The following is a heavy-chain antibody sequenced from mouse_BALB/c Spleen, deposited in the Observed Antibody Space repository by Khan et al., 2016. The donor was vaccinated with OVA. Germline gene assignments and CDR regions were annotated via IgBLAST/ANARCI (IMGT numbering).Heavy chain of an antibody. CDR1: GYTFTDYY. CDR3: ARRNYFGYTFAY. CDR2: ISPGSGDT. V-gene: IGHV1-77*01. Sequence: QVRLQQSGAELARPGASVKLSCKASGYTFTDYYINWVKQRPGQGLEWIGEISPGSGDTYYNERFKGKATLTADKSSSTAYMQLSSLTSEASAVYFCARRNYFGYTFAYWGQGTLVTVSA. D-gene: IGHD1-2*01. J-gene: IGHJ3*01.